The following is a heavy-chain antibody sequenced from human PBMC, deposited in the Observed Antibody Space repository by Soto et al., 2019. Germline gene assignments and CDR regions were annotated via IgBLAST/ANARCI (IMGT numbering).Heavy chain of an antibody. Sequence: QVQLVESGGGVVQPGRSLRLSCAASGFTFSSYGMHWVRQAPGKGLEWVAVIWYDGSNKYYADSVKGRFTISRDNSKNTLYLQMNSLRAEDTAVYYCARAGYSGDGEFDYWGQGTLVTVSS. CDR2: IWYDGSNK. J-gene: IGHJ4*02. CDR3: ARAGYSGDGEFDY. D-gene: IGHD5-12*01. CDR1: GFTFSSYG. V-gene: IGHV3-33*01.